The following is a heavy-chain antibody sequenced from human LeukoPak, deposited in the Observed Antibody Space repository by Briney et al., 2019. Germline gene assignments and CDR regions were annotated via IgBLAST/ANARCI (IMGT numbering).Heavy chain of an antibody. CDR3: ARDNVVVPAAMPFDY. Sequence: GASVTVSCKASGYTFTIYGISWVRQAPGQGLEWMGWISAYNGNTNYAQKLQGRVTMTTDTSTSTAYMELRSLRSDDTAVYYCARDNVVVPAAMPFDYWGQGTLVTVSS. J-gene: IGHJ4*02. CDR2: ISAYNGNT. CDR1: GYTFTIYG. V-gene: IGHV1-18*01. D-gene: IGHD2-2*01.